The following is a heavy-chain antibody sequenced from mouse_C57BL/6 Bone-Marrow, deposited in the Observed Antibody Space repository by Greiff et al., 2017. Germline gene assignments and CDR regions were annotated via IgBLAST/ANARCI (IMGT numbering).Heavy chain of an antibody. CDR1: GYTFTDYN. CDR2: INPNNGGT. V-gene: IGHV1-18*01. D-gene: IGHD1-1*01. CDR3: ARSYGSSPPFAY. J-gene: IGHJ3*01. Sequence: EVKLVESGPELVKPGASVKIPCKASGYTFTDYNMDWVKQSHGKSLEWIGDINPNNGGTIYNQKFKGKATLTVDKSSSTAYMELRSLTSEDTAVYYCARSYGSSPPFAYWGQGTLVTVSA.